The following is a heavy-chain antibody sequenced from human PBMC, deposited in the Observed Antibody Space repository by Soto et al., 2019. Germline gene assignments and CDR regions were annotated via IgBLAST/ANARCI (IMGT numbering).Heavy chain of an antibody. J-gene: IGHJ4*02. CDR1: GGSISSGDYY. CDR3: ARSPILEWSLDY. D-gene: IGHD3-3*01. Sequence: SETLSLTCTVSGGSISSGDYYWSWIRQPPGKGLEWIGYIYYSGSNYYNPAIKSRVTISVDTSKNQFSLKLSSVTAADTAVYSCARSPILEWSLDYCGQGTLVTFSS. CDR2: IYYSGSN. V-gene: IGHV4-30-4*01.